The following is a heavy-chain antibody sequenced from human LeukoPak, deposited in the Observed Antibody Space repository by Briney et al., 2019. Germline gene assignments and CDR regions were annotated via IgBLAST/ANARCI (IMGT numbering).Heavy chain of an antibody. Sequence: PGGSLRLSCAASGFTFSNYWMNWVRQAPGKGLEWVANIKQDGSEKYYVDSVKGRFTISRDNAKNSLYLQMNSLRAEDTAVYYCARLGNWGGNAFDIWGQGTMVTVSS. V-gene: IGHV3-7*01. CDR1: GFTFSNYW. D-gene: IGHD7-27*01. CDR2: IKQDGSEK. CDR3: ARLGNWGGNAFDI. J-gene: IGHJ3*02.